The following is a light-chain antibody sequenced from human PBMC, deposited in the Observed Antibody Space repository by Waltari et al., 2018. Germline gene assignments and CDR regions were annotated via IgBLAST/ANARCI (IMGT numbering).Light chain of an antibody. CDR1: QTINNW. V-gene: IGKV1-5*03. J-gene: IGKJ1*01. CDR3: HQYNSFSGS. Sequence: DIQMTQSPSTLSASVGDKVTITCRASQTINNWLAWYQMKPGKAPKLLIYDASTLENGVPSRFSGSRSETEFTLTISSLQPDDFATYYCHQYNSFSGSFGQGTKVEVK. CDR2: DAS.